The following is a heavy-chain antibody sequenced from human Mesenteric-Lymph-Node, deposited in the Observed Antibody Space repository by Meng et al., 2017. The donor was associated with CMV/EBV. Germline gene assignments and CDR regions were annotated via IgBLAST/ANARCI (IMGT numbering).Heavy chain of an antibody. Sequence: GGSLRLSCAVSGFNFDDHAMHWVRQAPGKGLEWVSGMSWKSGGIGYADSVKGRFTISRDNAKKSLYLQMNSLRPEDTALYYCAKVQDPYDGSGFYFDSWGQGTQVTVSS. CDR1: GFNFDDHA. D-gene: IGHD3-22*01. CDR3: AKVQDPYDGSGFYFDS. CDR2: MSWKSGGI. J-gene: IGHJ4*02. V-gene: IGHV3-9*01.